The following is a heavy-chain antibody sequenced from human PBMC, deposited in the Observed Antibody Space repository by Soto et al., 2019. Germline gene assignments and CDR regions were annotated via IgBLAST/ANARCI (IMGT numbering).Heavy chain of an antibody. CDR3: ARERAPLRYFDSKGWFDP. CDR2: INHSGST. D-gene: IGHD3-9*01. Sequence: QVQLQQWGAGLLKPSETLSLTCAVYGGSFSGYYWSWIRQPPGKGLEWIGEINHSGSTNYNPSLKSRVTISVDTSKNQFSLKLSSVTAAETAVYYCARERAPLRYFDSKGWFDPWGQGTLVTVSS. J-gene: IGHJ5*02. CDR1: GGSFSGYY. V-gene: IGHV4-34*01.